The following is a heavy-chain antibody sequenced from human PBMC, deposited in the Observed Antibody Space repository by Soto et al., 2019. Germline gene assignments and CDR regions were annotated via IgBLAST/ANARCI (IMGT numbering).Heavy chain of an antibody. D-gene: IGHD3-3*01. J-gene: IGHJ5*02. V-gene: IGHV3-23*01. CDR2: ISGSGGST. Sequence: EVQLLESGGGLVQPGGSLRLSCAASGFTFSTYAMTWVRQAPGKGLEWVSGISGSGGSTYYADSVKGRFTISRDNSKNTLYLQMNSLRAEDTAVYYCAKRPLATVVGVAGNRFDPWGQGTLVTVSS. CDR3: AKRPLATVVGVAGNRFDP. CDR1: GFTFSTYA.